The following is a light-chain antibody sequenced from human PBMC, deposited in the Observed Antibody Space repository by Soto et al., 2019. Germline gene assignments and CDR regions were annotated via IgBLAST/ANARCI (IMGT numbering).Light chain of an antibody. CDR1: QSVSSN. Sequence: EIVMTQSPATLSVSPGERATLSCRASQSVSSNFAWYQQKPGRAPRLLIYGASTSTTGIPARFCGGGSGAESTLTISSLQSKDFAVYYCQQYNNCRFPPWTFGQGTKVEIK. V-gene: IGKV3-15*01. CDR2: GAS. J-gene: IGKJ1*01. CDR3: QQYNNCRFPPWT.